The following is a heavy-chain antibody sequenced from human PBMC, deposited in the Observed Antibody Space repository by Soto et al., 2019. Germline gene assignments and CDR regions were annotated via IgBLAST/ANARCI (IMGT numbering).Heavy chain of an antibody. V-gene: IGHV4-30-4*01. D-gene: IGHD6-13*01. CDR3: AREIMAADHFDY. Sequence: QIQLHESGPGLVKPSQTLSLTCTVSGGSIRSSDYYWSWIRQTPERGLEWCGYVHYSGNTFYNPSLKSRATISLDTSRNQFSLNLSSVTAADSAVYYCAREIMAADHFDYWGQGALVTVSS. J-gene: IGHJ4*02. CDR2: VHYSGNT. CDR1: GGSIRSSDYY.